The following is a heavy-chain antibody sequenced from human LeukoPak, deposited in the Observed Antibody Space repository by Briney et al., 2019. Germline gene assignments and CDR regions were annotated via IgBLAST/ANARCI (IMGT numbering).Heavy chain of an antibody. J-gene: IGHJ6*02. CDR3: ATGIVGATTDYYYGMDV. Sequence: PGRSLRLSCAASGFTFSSYGMHWFRQAPGKGLEWVAVIWYDGSNKYYADSVKGRFTISRDNSKNTLYLQMNSLRAEDTAVYYCATGIVGATTDYYYGMDVWGQGTTVTVSS. V-gene: IGHV3-33*01. CDR1: GFTFSSYG. CDR2: IWYDGSNK. D-gene: IGHD1-26*01.